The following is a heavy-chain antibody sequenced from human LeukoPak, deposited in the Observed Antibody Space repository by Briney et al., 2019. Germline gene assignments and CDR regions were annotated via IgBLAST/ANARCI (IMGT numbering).Heavy chain of an antibody. CDR1: GYTFTGYY. CDR2: INPNSGST. V-gene: IGHV1-2*04. J-gene: IGHJ4*02. Sequence: ASVKVSCKASGYTFTGYYMHWVRQAPGQGLEWMGWINPNSGSTNYAQKFQGWVTMTRDTSISTAYMELSRLRSDDTAVYYCATETLGDGYNLDYWGQGTLVTVSS. D-gene: IGHD5-24*01. CDR3: ATETLGDGYNLDY.